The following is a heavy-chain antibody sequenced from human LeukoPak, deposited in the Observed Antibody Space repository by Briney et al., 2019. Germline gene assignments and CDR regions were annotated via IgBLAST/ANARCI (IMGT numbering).Heavy chain of an antibody. Sequence: SETLSLTCAVYGGSFGGYYWSWIRQPPGKGLEWIGEINHSGSTNYNPSLKSRVTISVDTSKNQFSLKLSSVTAADTAVYYCARGRYYDSSGYTNFDYWGQGTLVTVSS. CDR1: GGSFGGYY. V-gene: IGHV4-34*01. CDR3: ARGRYYDSSGYTNFDY. D-gene: IGHD3-22*01. J-gene: IGHJ4*02. CDR2: INHSGST.